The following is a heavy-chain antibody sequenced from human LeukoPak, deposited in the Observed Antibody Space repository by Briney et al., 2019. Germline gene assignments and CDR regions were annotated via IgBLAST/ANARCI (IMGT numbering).Heavy chain of an antibody. CDR1: GYTLTELS. V-gene: IGHV1-24*01. D-gene: IGHD3-10*01. J-gene: IGHJ3*02. Sequence: ASVKVSCKVSGYTLTELSMHWVRQAPGKGLEWMGGFDPEDGETIYAQKFQGRVTMTEDTSTDTAYMELSSLRSEDTAVYYCATVPAWFDQDAFDIWGQGTMVTVSS. CDR3: ATVPAWFDQDAFDI. CDR2: FDPEDGET.